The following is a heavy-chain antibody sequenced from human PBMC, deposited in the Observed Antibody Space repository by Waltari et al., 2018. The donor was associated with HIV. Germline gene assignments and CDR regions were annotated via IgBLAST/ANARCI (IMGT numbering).Heavy chain of an antibody. CDR3: AKYSGSYWGAHNWFDP. D-gene: IGHD1-26*01. J-gene: IGHJ5*02. CDR1: GNTSTIYC. CDR2: IKQDGSEK. Sequence: EVELLEFGGGLVKPGGPLIVSCAAPGNTSTIYCTSRLRQAAGKGVYWVANIKQDGSEKHYADSVRGRFTISRDNTKNSLYLQMHSLRAEDTAVYYCAKYSGSYWGAHNWFDPWGQGTLVTVSS. V-gene: IGHV3-7*01.